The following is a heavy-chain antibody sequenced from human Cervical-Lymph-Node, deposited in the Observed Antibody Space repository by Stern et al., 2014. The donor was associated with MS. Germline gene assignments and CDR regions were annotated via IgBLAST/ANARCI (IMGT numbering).Heavy chain of an antibody. Sequence: VQLVESGAEVKKPGASVKVSCKASGYTFTSYGISWVRQAPGQGLEWMGWISAYNGNTNYAQKLQGRVTMTTDTSTSTAYMELRSLRFDDTAVYYCARFGGPSTYYYGMDVWGQGTTVTVSS. CDR1: GYTFTSYG. V-gene: IGHV1-18*01. CDR2: ISAYNGNT. J-gene: IGHJ6*02. D-gene: IGHD3-16*01. CDR3: ARFGGPSTYYYGMDV.